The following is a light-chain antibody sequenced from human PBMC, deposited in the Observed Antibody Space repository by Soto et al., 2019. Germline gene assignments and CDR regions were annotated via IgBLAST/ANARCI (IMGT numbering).Light chain of an antibody. CDR2: GAT. Sequence: EIVLTQSPGTLSLSPGERATLSCRASQSISSSYLAWVQQKPGQAPRLLIYGATSRATGIPDRFSGSESGTEFTLTISRLEPEDFAVYYCQQYSSSPLTFGGGTKVEIK. CDR3: QQYSSSPLT. CDR1: QSISSSY. J-gene: IGKJ4*01. V-gene: IGKV3-20*01.